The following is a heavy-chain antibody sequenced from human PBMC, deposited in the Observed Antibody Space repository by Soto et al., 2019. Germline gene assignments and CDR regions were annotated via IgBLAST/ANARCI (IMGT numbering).Heavy chain of an antibody. V-gene: IGHV1-46*03. Sequence: QVQLVQSGAEVKKPGASVKVSCKASGYTFTSYYMHWVRQAPGQGLEWMGIINPSGGSTSYAQKFQGRVTMTRDTSTSTAYMELSSLRSEDTAVYYCARGDYGSGSHEYFQHWGQGTLVTVSS. CDR3: ARGDYGSGSHEYFQH. CDR2: INPSGGST. J-gene: IGHJ1*01. CDR1: GYTFTSYY. D-gene: IGHD3-10*01.